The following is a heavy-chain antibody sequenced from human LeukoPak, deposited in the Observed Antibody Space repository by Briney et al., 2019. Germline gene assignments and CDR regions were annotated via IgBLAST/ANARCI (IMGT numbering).Heavy chain of an antibody. V-gene: IGHV5-51*01. Sequence: GESLKISCKTSGYSFTDYWIGWVRQMPGKGLEWMGFIYPSDSGTRYSPSFQGQVTISADKSISTAYLQWSSLKASDTAMYYCARQEGSSTSPYYYGMDVWGQGTTVTVSS. J-gene: IGHJ6*02. D-gene: IGHD2-2*01. CDR2: IYPSDSGT. CDR1: GYSFTDYW. CDR3: ARQEGSSTSPYYYGMDV.